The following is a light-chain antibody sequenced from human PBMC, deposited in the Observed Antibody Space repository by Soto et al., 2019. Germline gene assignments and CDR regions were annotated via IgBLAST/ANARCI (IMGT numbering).Light chain of an antibody. J-gene: IGKJ4*01. CDR1: QSISSY. CDR2: AAS. V-gene: IGKV1-39*01. Sequence: IQMTQPSSSLSASAGGGVTITCRASQSISSYLNWYQQKPGKAPKLLIYAASSLQSGVPSRFSGSGSGTDFTLTISSLQPEDVATYSCQKYDSAPITLGGGTKV. CDR3: QKYDSAPIT.